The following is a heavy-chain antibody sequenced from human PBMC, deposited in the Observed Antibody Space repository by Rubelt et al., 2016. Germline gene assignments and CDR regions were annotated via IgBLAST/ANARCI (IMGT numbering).Heavy chain of an antibody. CDR3: AREQETTVTIEGVLGY. CDR1: GYTFTSYY. CDR2: INPSGGST. V-gene: IGHV1-46*01. D-gene: IGHD4-17*01. J-gene: IGHJ4*02. Sequence: KVSCKASGYTFTSYYMHWVRQAPGQGLEWMGIINPSGGSTSYAQKFQGRVTMTRDTSTSTVYMELSSLRSEDTAVYYCAREQETTVTIEGVLGYWGQGTLVTVSS.